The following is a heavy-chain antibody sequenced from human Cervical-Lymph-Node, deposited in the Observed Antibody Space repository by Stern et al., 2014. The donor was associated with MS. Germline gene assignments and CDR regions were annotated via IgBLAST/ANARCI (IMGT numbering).Heavy chain of an antibody. V-gene: IGHV3-21*01. CDR1: GFTFSDYA. J-gene: IGHJ4*02. CDR3: ARDPTLGYGDRDFDY. CDR2: ITATSIYK. Sequence: EDQLVESGGGLVKPGGSLRVSCAASGFTFSDYAMHWVRQAPGKGLEWVASITATSIYKYYADSMKGRFTISRDNAVNSLYLQMDSLRAEDTAVYYCARDPTLGYGDRDFDYWGPGTPVTVSS. D-gene: IGHD4-17*01.